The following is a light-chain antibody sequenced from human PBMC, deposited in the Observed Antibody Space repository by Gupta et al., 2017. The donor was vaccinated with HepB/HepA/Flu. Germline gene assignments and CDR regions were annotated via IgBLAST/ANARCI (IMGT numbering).Light chain of an antibody. CDR2: DAS. V-gene: IGKV1-33*01. CDR1: QDITNY. Sequence: DIEMTQSPSYLSASLGDRITISCQVSQDITNYLNWYQQKPGQAPELLIYDASNLESGVPSRFSGSGSGTNFTLPINRLQPEDLAIYYCQHVDNRPFPFGQGT. CDR3: QHVDNRPFP. J-gene: IGKJ1*01.